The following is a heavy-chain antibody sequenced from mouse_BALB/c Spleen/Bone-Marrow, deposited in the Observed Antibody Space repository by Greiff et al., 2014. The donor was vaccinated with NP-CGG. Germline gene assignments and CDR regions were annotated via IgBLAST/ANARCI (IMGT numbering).Heavy chain of an antibody. Sequence: EVMLVESGGGLVQPGESLKLSCESNEYEFPSHDMSWVRKTPEKRLELVAAINSDGGSTYYPDTMERRFIISRDNTKKTLYLQMSRLRSEDTAFYYCARRGDYDWFAYWGQGTQVTVSA. CDR3: ARRGDYDWFAY. D-gene: IGHD2-4*01. V-gene: IGHV5-2*01. CDR1: EYEFPSHD. CDR2: INSDGGST. J-gene: IGHJ3*01.